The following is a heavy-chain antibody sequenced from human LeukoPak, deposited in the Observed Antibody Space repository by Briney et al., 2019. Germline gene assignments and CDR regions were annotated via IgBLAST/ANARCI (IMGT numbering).Heavy chain of an antibody. J-gene: IGHJ4*02. Sequence: GGSLRLSCAASGFTFSSYEMNWVRQAPGKGLEWVSYISSSGSTIYYADSVKGRFTISRDNAKNSLYLQMNSLRAEDTAVYYCARGPRFTMIVVLAELDYWGQGTLVTVSS. CDR2: ISSSGSTI. D-gene: IGHD3-22*01. CDR3: ARGPRFTMIVVLAELDY. CDR1: GFTFSSYE. V-gene: IGHV3-48*03.